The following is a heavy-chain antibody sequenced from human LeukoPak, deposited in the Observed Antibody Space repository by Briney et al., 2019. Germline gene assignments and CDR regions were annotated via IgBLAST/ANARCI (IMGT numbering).Heavy chain of an antibody. Sequence: PSXTLSLTCTVSGGSISSYHWSWIRQPPGKGLEWIGYIYYSGSTNYNPSLKSRVTISGDTSKNKFSLKLSSVTAADTAVYYCARDRYCSSTSCYGGLDPWGQGTLVTVSS. D-gene: IGHD2-2*01. CDR1: GGSISSYH. CDR2: IYYSGST. CDR3: ARDRYCSSTSCYGGLDP. J-gene: IGHJ5*02. V-gene: IGHV4-59*01.